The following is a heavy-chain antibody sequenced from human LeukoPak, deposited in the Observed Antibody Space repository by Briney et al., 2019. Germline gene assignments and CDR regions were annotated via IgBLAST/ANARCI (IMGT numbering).Heavy chain of an antibody. V-gene: IGHV1-46*01. CDR1: GYTFTSNY. CDR3: AREGGDTPMVKFDS. D-gene: IGHD5-18*01. J-gene: IGHJ4*02. Sequence: ASVKVSCKAFGYTFTSNYMHWVRQAPGQGPEWMGVISPSGGSTTYAQKFQGRVTLTRDMSTSTDYLELSSLRSEDTGVYYCAREGGDTPMVKFDSCGQGTLVTVSS. CDR2: ISPSGGST.